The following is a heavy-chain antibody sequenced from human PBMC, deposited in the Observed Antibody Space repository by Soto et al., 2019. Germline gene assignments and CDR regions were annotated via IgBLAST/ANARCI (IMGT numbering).Heavy chain of an antibody. V-gene: IGHV1-69*08. Sequence: QVQLVQSGAELRKPGSAVKLSCKASGGTFSNSPISWVRQIPGQGPEWMGRIIPSPARTIYSRKFRGRVTLTADKSTQTVYMTLSRLTTEDSCVYYCARAQVGASSFDYWGQGTRVTVSS. CDR1: GGTFSNSP. CDR3: ARAQVGASSFDY. J-gene: IGHJ4*02. CDR2: IIPSPART. D-gene: IGHD1-26*01.